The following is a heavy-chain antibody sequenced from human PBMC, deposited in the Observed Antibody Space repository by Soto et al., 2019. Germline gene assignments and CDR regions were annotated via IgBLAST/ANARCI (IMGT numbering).Heavy chain of an antibody. D-gene: IGHD3-22*01. CDR2: IIPIFGTA. Sequence: GASVKVSCKASGGTFSSYAISWVRQAPGQGLEWMGGIIPIFGTANYAQKFQGRVTITADESTSTAYMELSSLRSEDTAVYYCARGGHYYDSSGYYLNWGQGTLVTVYS. CDR3: ARGGHYYDSSGYYLN. J-gene: IGHJ4*02. V-gene: IGHV1-69*13. CDR1: GGTFSSYA.